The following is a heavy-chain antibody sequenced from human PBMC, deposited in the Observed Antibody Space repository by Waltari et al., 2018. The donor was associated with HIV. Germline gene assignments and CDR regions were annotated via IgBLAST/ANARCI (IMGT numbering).Heavy chain of an antibody. J-gene: IGHJ5*02. D-gene: IGHD3-16*01. V-gene: IGHV1-18*01. CDR1: GYTFTDYG. Sequence: QVHLVQSGGEVKKPGDSVKVSCKASGYTFTDYGITWVRQAPGQGLEWMGWISNYNGNTNFAQNLQDRVTLTTDTSINTAYMELTSLRADDTAVYYCARGTYCDSWGQGTLVTVSS. CDR3: ARGTYCDS. CDR2: ISNYNGNT.